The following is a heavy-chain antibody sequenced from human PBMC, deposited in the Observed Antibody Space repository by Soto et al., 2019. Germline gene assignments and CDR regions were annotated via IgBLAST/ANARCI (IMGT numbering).Heavy chain of an antibody. CDR3: ARGLLGAIDY. CDR1: GFTFSYYD. CDR2: IGTSDDT. V-gene: IGHV3-13*01. D-gene: IGHD3-16*01. J-gene: IGHJ4*02. Sequence: EVQLVESGGALVPPGGSLRLSCAASGFTFSYYDMHWVRQAEGKGLEWVAAIGTSDDTYYAYSVQGRFSISREDAKDSLYLQMSSLRAEDTAVYYCARGLLGAIDYWGQGNLVTVSS.